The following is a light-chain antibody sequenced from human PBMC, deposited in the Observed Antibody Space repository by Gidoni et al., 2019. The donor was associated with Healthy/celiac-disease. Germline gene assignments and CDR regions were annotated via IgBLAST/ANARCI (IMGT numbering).Light chain of an antibody. CDR1: QSISSY. Sequence: DTQITQSPSSLSASVGDRVPITCRASQSISSYLNWYQQQPGKAPMLLIYAASSMQSGVPSRFSGSGSGTDFTLTISSLQPEDFATYHCQQSYSTTYTFXQXTKLDIK. CDR2: AAS. J-gene: IGKJ2*01. V-gene: IGKV1-39*01. CDR3: QQSYSTTYT.